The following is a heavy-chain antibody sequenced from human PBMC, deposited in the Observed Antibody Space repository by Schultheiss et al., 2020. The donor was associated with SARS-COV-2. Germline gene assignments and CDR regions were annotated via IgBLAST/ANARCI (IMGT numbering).Heavy chain of an antibody. CDR1: GFTFSSYA. Sequence: GGSLRLSCAASGFTFSSYAMHWVRQAQGKGLEWVAVISYDGSNKYYADSVKGRFTISRDNSKNTLYLQMNSLKTEDMAVYFCARTLTIFGVVNNWFDPWGQGTLVTVSS. D-gene: IGHD3-3*01. CDR3: ARTLTIFGVVNNWFDP. V-gene: IGHV3-30-3*01. J-gene: IGHJ5*02. CDR2: ISYDGSNK.